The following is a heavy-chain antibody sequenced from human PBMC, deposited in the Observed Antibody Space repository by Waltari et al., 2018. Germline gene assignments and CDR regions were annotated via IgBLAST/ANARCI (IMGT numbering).Heavy chain of an antibody. CDR1: W. CDR3: ARDRGRGIYLDS. J-gene: IGHJ4*02. V-gene: IGHV4-4*01. D-gene: IGHD2-15*01. CDR2: VQRSGRT. Sequence: WWGWVRQSPGKGLEWVGQVQRSGRTNYNPSFASRVTISIDTSTNQFSLKVTSATAADTAMYFCARDRGRGIYLDSWGQGTLVTVSP.